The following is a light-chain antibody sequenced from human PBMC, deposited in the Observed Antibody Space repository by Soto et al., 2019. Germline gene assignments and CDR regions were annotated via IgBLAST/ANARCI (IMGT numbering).Light chain of an antibody. J-gene: IGKJ3*01. CDR1: QSVSNK. CDR3: QQSYSTRFT. Sequence: EIVMTQSPATLSVSPGERATLSCRASQSVSNKLVWYQQKPGQAPRVLIYGASTRATGIPARFSGSGSGTEFTLTISSLQSEDFATYYCQQSYSTRFTFGPGTKVDIK. CDR2: GAS. V-gene: IGKV3-15*01.